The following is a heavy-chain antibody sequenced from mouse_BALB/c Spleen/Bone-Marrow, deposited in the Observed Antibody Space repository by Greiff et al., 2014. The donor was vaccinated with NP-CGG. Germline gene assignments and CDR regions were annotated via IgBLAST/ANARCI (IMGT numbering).Heavy chain of an antibody. Sequence: HVLLQQSGPGLVSPSQSLSITCTVSGVSLTNYVLHWVRQPPGKGLEWLGVIWADGSTNYNSALMSRLNISRDNSKSQVFFKMNSLQTEDTAMYYCARIPTAQGAMDYWGQATSVTVS. D-gene: IGHD1-2*01. CDR3: ARIPTAQGAMDY. CDR1: GVSLTNYV. V-gene: IGHV2-9*02. J-gene: IGHJ4*01. CDR2: IWADGST.